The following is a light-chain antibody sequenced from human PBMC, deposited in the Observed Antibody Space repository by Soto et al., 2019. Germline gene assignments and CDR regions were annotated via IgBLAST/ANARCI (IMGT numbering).Light chain of an antibody. CDR3: QQYNSYSIT. CDR1: QTITNW. Sequence: DIQMTQSPSTLSAPVGDSVTITCRASQTITNWLAWYQQKPGKAPKLLIYDASSLESGVPSRFSGSGSGTEFTLTISSLQPDDFATYYCQQYNSYSITFGQGTRLEIK. V-gene: IGKV1-5*01. CDR2: DAS. J-gene: IGKJ5*01.